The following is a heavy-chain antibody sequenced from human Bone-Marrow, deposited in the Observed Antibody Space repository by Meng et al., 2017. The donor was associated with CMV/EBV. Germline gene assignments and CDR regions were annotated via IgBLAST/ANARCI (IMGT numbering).Heavy chain of an antibody. J-gene: IGHJ3*01. V-gene: IGHV1-18*01. D-gene: IGHD2-2*02. CDR1: GGTFSSYA. Sequence: ASVKVSCKASGGTFSSYAISWVRQAPGQGLEWMGWISAYNGNSNYAQNFQGRVTMTTDTSTSTAYMELRSLRSDDTAVYYCARDRYCSSTSCYTWGEATFDLWGQGTMVTVSS. CDR3: ARDRYCSSTSCYTWGEATFDL. CDR2: ISAYNGNS.